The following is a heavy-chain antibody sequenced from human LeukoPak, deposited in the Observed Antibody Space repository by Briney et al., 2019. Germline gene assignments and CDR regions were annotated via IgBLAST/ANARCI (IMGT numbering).Heavy chain of an antibody. D-gene: IGHD3-22*01. J-gene: IGHJ4*02. CDR2: IYYSGST. V-gene: IGHV4-31*03. Sequence: SETLSLTCTVSGGSISSGGYYWSWIRQHPGKGLEWIGYIYYSGSTYYNPSLKSRVTISVDTSKNQFSLKLSSVTAADTAVYYCARSTMYYYDSSGYEDYWGQGTLVTVSS. CDR3: ARSTMYYYDSSGYEDY. CDR1: GGSISSGGYY.